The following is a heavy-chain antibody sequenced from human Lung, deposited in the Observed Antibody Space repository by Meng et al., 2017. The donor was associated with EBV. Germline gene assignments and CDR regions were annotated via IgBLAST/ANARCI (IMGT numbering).Heavy chain of an antibody. CDR2: INYSRIT. D-gene: IGHD6-13*01. J-gene: IGHJ4*02. V-gene: IGHV4-34*01. CDR3: ARARSIAAAVIDY. CDR1: GRSFSSSY. Sequence: QFQEWAAGLLNPSETRSLSGGFSGRSFSSSYWSWIRQPPGKVREWIGQINYSRITNYNPSLRSRVTISVDTSKNQFSLSLNSVTAADTAVYYCARARSIAAAVIDYWGQGTLVTASS.